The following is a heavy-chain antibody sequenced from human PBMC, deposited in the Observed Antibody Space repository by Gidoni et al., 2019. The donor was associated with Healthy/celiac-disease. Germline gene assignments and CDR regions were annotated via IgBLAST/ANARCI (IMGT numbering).Heavy chain of an antibody. V-gene: IGHV3-9*01. CDR3: AKGLAPITGTLVGGMDV. Sequence: EVQLVASGGGLVQPGRSLSISCAAPGFTFAYSAMHWVRPAPVKGLEWVSGISGNSCSIGYADSVKGRFNISRDNAKNSLYLQMNSLRAEDTALYYCAKGLAPITGTLVGGMDVWGQGTTVTVSS. CDR2: ISGNSCSI. D-gene: IGHD1-7*01. CDR1: GFTFAYSA. J-gene: IGHJ6*02.